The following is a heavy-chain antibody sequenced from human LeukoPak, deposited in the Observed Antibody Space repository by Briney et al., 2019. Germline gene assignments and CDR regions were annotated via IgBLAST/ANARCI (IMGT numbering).Heavy chain of an antibody. CDR3: AKDDQADQLYKQWLLIYSGPYGMDV. J-gene: IGHJ6*02. Sequence: GGSLRLSCAASGFTFSSYAMSWVRQAPGKGLEWVSAISGSGGSTYYADSVKGRFTISRDNSKNTLYLQMNSLRAEDTAVYYCAKDDQADQLYKQWLLIYSGPYGMDVWGQGTTVTVSS. CDR2: ISGSGGST. V-gene: IGHV3-23*01. CDR1: GFTFSSYA. D-gene: IGHD6-19*01.